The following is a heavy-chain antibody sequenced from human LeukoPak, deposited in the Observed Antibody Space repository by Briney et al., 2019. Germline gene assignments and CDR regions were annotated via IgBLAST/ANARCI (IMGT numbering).Heavy chain of an antibody. J-gene: IGHJ5*02. CDR3: ATVPCLTTSCSPINWFEP. Sequence: ASVKVSCKASGYTFTDYYIHWVRQAPGRGLEWMGWINPNSGGTDYAEKFQGRVTMTRDTSISTAYMELSSLKSDDTAVYYCATVPCLTTSCSPINWFEPWGQGALVTVSS. D-gene: IGHD2-2*01. CDR1: GYTFTDYY. V-gene: IGHV1-2*02. CDR2: INPNSGGT.